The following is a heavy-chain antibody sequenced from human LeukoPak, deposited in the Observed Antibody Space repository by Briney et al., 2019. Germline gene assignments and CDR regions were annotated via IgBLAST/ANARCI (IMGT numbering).Heavy chain of an antibody. CDR1: GFTFSSYG. CDR2: IRYDGGSK. V-gene: IGHV3-30*02. J-gene: IGHJ4*02. Sequence: GGSLRLSCAASGFTFSSYGMHWVRQAPGKGLEWVAFIRYDGGSKYYADSVKGRFTISRDNSKNTLYLQMNSLRAEDTAVYYCAKEVHYFDYWGQGTLVTVSS. CDR3: AKEVHYFDY.